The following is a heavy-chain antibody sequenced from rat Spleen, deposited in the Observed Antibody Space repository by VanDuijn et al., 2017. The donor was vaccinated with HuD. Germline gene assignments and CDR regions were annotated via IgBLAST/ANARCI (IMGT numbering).Heavy chain of an antibody. CDR2: INTDSSST. CDR3: ARERNWERYFDY. D-gene: IGHD5-1*01. Sequence: EVQLVESGGGLVQPGRSLKLSCAASGFTFSNYYMAWVRQAPTKGLEWVAYINTDSSSTHYAETVKGRFTISRDNAKNTVDMQLSSLRSEDTAMYFCARERNWERYFDYWGQGVMVTVAS. CDR1: GFTFSNYY. V-gene: IGHV5-43*01. J-gene: IGHJ2*01.